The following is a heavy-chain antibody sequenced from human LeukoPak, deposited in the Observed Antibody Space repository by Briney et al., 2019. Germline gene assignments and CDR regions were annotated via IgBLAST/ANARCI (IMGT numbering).Heavy chain of an antibody. CDR2: INHSGST. Sequence: SETLSLTCAVYGGSFSGYYWSWIRQPPGKGLEWIGEINHSGSTNYNPSLKSRVTISVDTSKNQFSLNLSSVTAADTAVYYCASPRNYYDSSAYLLWGQGTLVTIS. V-gene: IGHV4-34*01. CDR3: ASPRNYYDSSAYLL. J-gene: IGHJ4*02. CDR1: GGSFSGYY. D-gene: IGHD3-22*01.